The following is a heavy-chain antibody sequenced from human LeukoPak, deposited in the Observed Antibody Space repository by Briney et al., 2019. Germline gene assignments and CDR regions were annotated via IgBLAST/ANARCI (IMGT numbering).Heavy chain of an antibody. CDR3: ARGAMVRGVTYYYYMDV. CDR1: GYTFTGYY. D-gene: IGHD3-10*01. Sequence: ASVKVSCKASGYTFTGYYMHWVRQAPGQGLEWMGWVNPNSGGTNYAQKFQGRVTMTRDTSIGTAYMELSRLRSDDTAVYYCARGAMVRGVTYYYYMDVWGKGTTVTVSS. V-gene: IGHV1-2*02. CDR2: VNPNSGGT. J-gene: IGHJ6*03.